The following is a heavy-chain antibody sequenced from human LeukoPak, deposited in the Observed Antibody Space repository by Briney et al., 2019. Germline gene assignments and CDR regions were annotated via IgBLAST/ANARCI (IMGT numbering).Heavy chain of an antibody. V-gene: IGHV3-30*18. CDR2: ISYDGSNK. D-gene: IGHD1-26*01. J-gene: IGHJ4*02. CDR3: AKDLRIVGAEIAN. Sequence: GGSLRLSCAASGFTFSSYGMRWVRQAPGKGLEWVAVISYDGSNKYYADSVKGRFTISRDNSKNTLYLQMNSLRAEDTAVYCCAKDLRIVGAEIANWGQGALVTVSS. CDR1: GFTFSSYG.